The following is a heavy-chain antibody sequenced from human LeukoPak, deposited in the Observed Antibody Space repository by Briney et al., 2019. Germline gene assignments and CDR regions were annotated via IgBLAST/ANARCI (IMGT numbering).Heavy chain of an antibody. V-gene: IGHV3-23*01. Sequence: GGSLRLSCAASGFTFSSYAMTWVRQAPGKGLEWVSTISGSGGNTYYADSVRGRFTISRDNSKNTLYLQMNSLRAEDTAVYYCARDSGYDYYYYGMDVWGQGTTVTVSS. CDR1: GFTFSSYA. CDR3: ARDSGYDYYYYGMDV. D-gene: IGHD5-12*01. CDR2: ISGSGGNT. J-gene: IGHJ6*02.